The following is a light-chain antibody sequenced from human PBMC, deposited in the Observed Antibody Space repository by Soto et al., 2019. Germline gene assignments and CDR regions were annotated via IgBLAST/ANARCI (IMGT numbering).Light chain of an antibody. CDR2: AGS. V-gene: IGKV3D-15*01. CDR3: QQYKQWPLT. Sequence: EIVLTQSPATLSVSPGERATLFCWVSQGVSGTLAWFQQKPGQAPRLLVYAGSIRAAGVPARFSARDSGTDFTLTISSLQPEDVGTYYCQQYKQWPLTFGGGTKMDIK. CDR1: QGVSGT. J-gene: IGKJ4*01.